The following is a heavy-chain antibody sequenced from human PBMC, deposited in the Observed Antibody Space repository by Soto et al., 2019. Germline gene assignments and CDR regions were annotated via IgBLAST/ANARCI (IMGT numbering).Heavy chain of an antibody. CDR3: ARGQWYGDYGHTGIDY. Sequence: PGGSLILSCAASGFTFSSYDMHWVRQATGKGLEWVSAIGTAGDTYYPGSVKGRFTISRENAKNSLYLQMNSLRAGDTAVYYCARGQWYGDYGHTGIDYWGQGTLVTVSS. V-gene: IGHV3-13*04. D-gene: IGHD4-17*01. J-gene: IGHJ4*02. CDR2: IGTAGDT. CDR1: GFTFSSYD.